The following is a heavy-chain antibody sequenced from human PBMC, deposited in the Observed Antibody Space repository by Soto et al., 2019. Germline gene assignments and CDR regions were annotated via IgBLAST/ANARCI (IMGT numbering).Heavy chain of an antibody. Sequence: LSLTCTVSGGSISSYYWSWIRQPPGKGLEWIGYIYYSGITDYNPSLKSRVTISVDTSKSQFSLKLSSVTAADTAVDYCAREGDSSNWGGWFDPWGQGTLVTVSS. CDR1: GGSISSYY. V-gene: IGHV4-59*12. CDR3: AREGDSSNWGGWFDP. CDR2: IYYSGIT. D-gene: IGHD6-13*01. J-gene: IGHJ5*02.